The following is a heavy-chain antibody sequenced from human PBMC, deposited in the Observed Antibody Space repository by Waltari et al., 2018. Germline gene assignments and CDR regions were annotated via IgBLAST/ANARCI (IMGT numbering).Heavy chain of an antibody. CDR2: IYWNDDK. Sequence: QITLKESGPTLVKPTQTLTLTCTFSGFSLSTSGVGVGWIRQPPGKALEWLALIYWNDDKRYSPSLKSRLTITKDTSKNQVVLTMTNMDPVDTATYYCAHGIGGYYLYYFDYWGQGTLVTVSS. J-gene: IGHJ4*02. CDR1: GFSLSTSGVG. CDR3: AHGIGGYYLYYFDY. V-gene: IGHV2-5*01. D-gene: IGHD3-22*01.